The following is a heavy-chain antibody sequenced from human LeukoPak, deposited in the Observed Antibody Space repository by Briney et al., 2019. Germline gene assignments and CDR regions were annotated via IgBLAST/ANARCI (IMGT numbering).Heavy chain of an antibody. CDR2: SRNKANSYKT. D-gene: IGHD3-22*01. CDR3: ARDGFEGTYYYDSSGYYYAGDAFDI. V-gene: IGHV3-72*01. J-gene: IGHJ3*02. Sequence: HPGGSLRLSCAASGFTLSDHYMDWVRQAPGKGLEWVGRSRNKANSYKTEYAASVKGRFTISRDDSRNSLYLQMNSLKTEDTAVYYCARDGFEGTYYYDSSGYYYAGDAFDIWGQGTMVTVSS. CDR1: GFTLSDHY.